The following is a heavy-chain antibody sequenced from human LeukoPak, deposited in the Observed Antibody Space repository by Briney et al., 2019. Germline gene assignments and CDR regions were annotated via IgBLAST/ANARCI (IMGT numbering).Heavy chain of an antibody. CDR3: ARETNYYGSGSYYNEGDFDY. J-gene: IGHJ4*02. D-gene: IGHD3-10*01. CDR1: GGTFSSYA. Sequence: GASVKVSCKASGGTFSSYAISWVRQAPGQGLEWMGRIIPILGIANYAQKLRGRVTMTTDTSTSTAYMELRSLRSDDTAVYYCARETNYYGSGSYYNEGDFDYWGQGTLVTVSS. CDR2: IIPILGIA. V-gene: IGHV1-69*04.